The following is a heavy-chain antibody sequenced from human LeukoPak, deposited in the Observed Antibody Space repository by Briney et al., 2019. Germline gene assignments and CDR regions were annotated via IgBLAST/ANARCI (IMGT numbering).Heavy chain of an antibody. Sequence: AGGSLRLSCAASGFIFNSYGMHWVRQAPGKGLEWVALIWYDGSNKYYTDSVKGRFTISRDYSKNTLYLEMNSLRAEDTAIYYCAREGPRGNSQFDYWGQGTLVTVSS. D-gene: IGHD2/OR15-2a*01. CDR3: AREGPRGNSQFDY. CDR1: GFIFNSYG. V-gene: IGHV3-33*01. CDR2: IWYDGSNK. J-gene: IGHJ4*02.